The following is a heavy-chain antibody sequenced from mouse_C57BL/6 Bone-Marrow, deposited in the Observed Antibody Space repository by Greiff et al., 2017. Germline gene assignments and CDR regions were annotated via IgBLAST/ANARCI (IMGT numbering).Heavy chain of an antibody. CDR1: GYTFTSYW. J-gene: IGHJ3*01. Sequence: VQLQQPGAELVKPGASVKLSCKASGYTFTSYWMQWVKQRPGQGLEWIGEIDPSDSYTNYNQKFKGKATLTVDPSSSTAYMQLSSLTSEDSAVYYCARGSNYAWFAYWGQGTLVTVSA. D-gene: IGHD2-5*01. CDR2: IDPSDSYT. CDR3: ARGSNYAWFAY. V-gene: IGHV1-50*01.